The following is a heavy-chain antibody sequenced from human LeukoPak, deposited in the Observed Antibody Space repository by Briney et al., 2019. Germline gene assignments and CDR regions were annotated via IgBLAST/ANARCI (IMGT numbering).Heavy chain of an antibody. J-gene: IGHJ4*02. CDR1: GFTFGDYA. Sequence: GGSLRLSCTASGFTFGDYAMSWFRQAPGKELEWVGFIRSKPYGGTTENAASVKGRFTISRDDSKSIAYLQMNSLKTEDTAVYYCARGGVYCSSVSCSVDYWGQGILVTVSS. V-gene: IGHV3-49*03. D-gene: IGHD2-2*01. CDR2: IRSKPYGGTT. CDR3: ARGGVYCSSVSCSVDY.